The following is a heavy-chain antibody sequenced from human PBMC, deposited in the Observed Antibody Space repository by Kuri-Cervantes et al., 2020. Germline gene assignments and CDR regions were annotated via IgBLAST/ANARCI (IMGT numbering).Heavy chain of an antibody. D-gene: IGHD2-2*02. CDR1: GGSISSYY. CDR2: IYYSGST. J-gene: IGHJ6*02. CDR3: ARHHLVVVPAAIPRYYGMDV. V-gene: IGHV4-59*08. Sequence: AETLSLTCTVSGGSISSYYWSWIRQPPGKGLEWIGYIYYSGSTNYNPSLKSRVTISVDTSKNQYSLKLSSVTAEDTAVYYCARHHLVVVPAAIPRYYGMDVWGQGTTVTVSS.